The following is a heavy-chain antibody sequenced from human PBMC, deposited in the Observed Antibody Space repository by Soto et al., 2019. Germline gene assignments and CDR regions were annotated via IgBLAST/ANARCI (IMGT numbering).Heavy chain of an antibody. CDR2: ITNGGGGRT. CDR3: AKEWGGFSSGWIIDF. J-gene: IGHJ4*02. V-gene: IGHV3-23*01. Sequence: EVQLLESGGGLVQPGRSLRLSCAASGFTFSSYAMSWVRQAPGRGLEWVSSITNGGGGRTYYADSVRGRFPISRDNSKNTLYLQMNSLRAEDTAVYYCAKEWGGFSSGWIIDFWGQGTLVTVSS. CDR1: GFTFSSYA. D-gene: IGHD6-19*01.